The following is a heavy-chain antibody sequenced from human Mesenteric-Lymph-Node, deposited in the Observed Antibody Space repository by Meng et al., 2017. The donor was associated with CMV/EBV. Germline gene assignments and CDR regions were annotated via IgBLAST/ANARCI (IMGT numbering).Heavy chain of an antibody. CDR1: GGTFSNYA. D-gene: IGHD6-6*01. CDR3: ARDHPPSRRIFYYYHLDV. CDR2: IITLFRTV. V-gene: IGHV1-69*05. Sequence: SVKVSCKASGGTFSNYAFNWVRQAPGQGLDWMGGIITLFRTVNYAQKFQGRLMITTDESTSTAYMELTSLRSEDTAVYYCARDHPPSRRIFYYYHLDVWGQGTTVTVSS. J-gene: IGHJ6*02.